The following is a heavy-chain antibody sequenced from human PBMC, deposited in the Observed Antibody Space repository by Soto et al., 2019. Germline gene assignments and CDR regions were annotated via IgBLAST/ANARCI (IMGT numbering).Heavy chain of an antibody. D-gene: IGHD6-19*01. CDR1: GFSLSNARMG. CDR2: IFSNDEK. J-gene: IGHJ4*02. CDR3: ARIFERWLVDY. Sequence: QVTLKESGPVLVKPTETLTLTCTVSGFSLSNARMGVSWIRQHPGKALEWLAHIFSNDEKSYSTSLKSRLTISKYTSKSQVVLTMPHMDPVDTYTYYCARIFERWLVDYWGQGTLVTVSS. V-gene: IGHV2-26*01.